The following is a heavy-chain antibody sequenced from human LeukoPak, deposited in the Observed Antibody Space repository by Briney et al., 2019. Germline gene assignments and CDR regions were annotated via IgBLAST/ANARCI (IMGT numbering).Heavy chain of an antibody. CDR1: GFTVSNNY. D-gene: IGHD4-17*01. Sequence: GGSLRLSCAASGFTVSNNYINWVRQAPGKGLEWVSLIYGSGSADYADSVKGRFTISRGNSMNTVYLQMNSLRAEDTAVYYCARINFGDDYWGQGTLVTVSS. CDR2: IYGSGSA. J-gene: IGHJ4*02. CDR3: ARINFGDDY. V-gene: IGHV3-66*01.